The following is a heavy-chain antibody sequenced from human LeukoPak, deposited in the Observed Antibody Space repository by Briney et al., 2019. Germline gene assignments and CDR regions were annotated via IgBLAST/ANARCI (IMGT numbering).Heavy chain of an antibody. CDR1: GFTFSRNG. J-gene: IGHJ4*02. V-gene: IGHV3-30*02. Sequence: PGGSLRLSCAASGFTFSRNGMHWVRQAPGKGLEWVTFIRNDGSDKYYADSVKGRFIISRDTSKNTVYVQMNSLRSEDTAVYYCVRDADWSFDYWGQGTLVTVSS. CDR2: IRNDGSDK. D-gene: IGHD2-21*01. CDR3: VRDADWSFDY.